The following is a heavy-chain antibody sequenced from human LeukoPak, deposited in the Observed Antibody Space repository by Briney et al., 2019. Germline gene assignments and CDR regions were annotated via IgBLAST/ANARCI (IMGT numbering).Heavy chain of an antibody. CDR3: CPTSGWYSYY. CDR1: GITFTNAG. J-gene: IGHJ4*02. Sequence: PGGSLRLSCPASGITFTNAGMSSVPQAPGKGLEWVGRIKSKTDGGTTDYAAPLKGRFTISRDDSKNTLYLQMNSLKTEDTAVYYCCPTSGWYSYYWGQGTLVTVSS. D-gene: IGHD6-19*01. V-gene: IGHV3-15*01. CDR2: IKSKTDGGTT.